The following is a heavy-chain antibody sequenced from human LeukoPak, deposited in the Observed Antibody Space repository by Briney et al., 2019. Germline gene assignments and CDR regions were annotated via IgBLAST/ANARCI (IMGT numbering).Heavy chain of an antibody. CDR2: IIPIFGTA. J-gene: IGHJ4*02. D-gene: IGHD4-23*01. Sequence: PGGSLRLSCAASGFTFSSYAISWVRQAPGQGLEWMGGIIPIFGTANYAQKFQGRVTITTDESTSTAYMELSSLRSEDTAVYYCAREGSYDGHRVVNDIDYWGQGTLVTVSS. V-gene: IGHV1-69*05. CDR1: GFTFSSYA. CDR3: AREGSYDGHRVVNDIDY.